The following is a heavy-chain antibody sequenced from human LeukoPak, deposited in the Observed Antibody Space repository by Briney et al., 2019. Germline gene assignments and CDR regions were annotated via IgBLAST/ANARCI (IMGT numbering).Heavy chain of an antibody. CDR3: AASSGSYHY. Sequence: GGSLRLSCAASGFTFSTHGLHWVRQAPGKGLEWLAIISYDGSDQYYADSVKGRFTISRDSSKNTLSLQMNSLTAEDTAVYYCAASSGSYHYWGQGTLVIVSS. J-gene: IGHJ4*02. V-gene: IGHV3-30*03. CDR1: GFTFSTHG. D-gene: IGHD3-10*01. CDR2: ISYDGSDQ.